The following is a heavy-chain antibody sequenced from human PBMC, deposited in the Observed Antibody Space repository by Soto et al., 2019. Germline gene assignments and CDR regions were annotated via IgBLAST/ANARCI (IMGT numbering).Heavy chain of an antibody. CDR2: ISGSDGKT. CDR3: ARWSYLDY. Sequence: VGSLRLSCAASGFTFSSYAMSWVRQAPGKGLEWVSAISGSDGKTFYADPVKGRSSISRDTSQNTLYLQMNSLRADDTAIYYCARWSYLDYWGQGTRVTVS. J-gene: IGHJ4*02. CDR1: GFTFSSYA. V-gene: IGHV3-23*01. D-gene: IGHD3-3*01.